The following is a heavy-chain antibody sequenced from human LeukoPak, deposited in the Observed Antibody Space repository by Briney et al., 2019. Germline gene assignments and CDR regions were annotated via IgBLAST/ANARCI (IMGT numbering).Heavy chain of an antibody. J-gene: IGHJ4*02. CDR3: ARLSYCSGGRCYSLSN. V-gene: IGHV5-51*01. Sequence: GESLKISCKGSGYSFTSYWIGWVRQMPGEGLEWMGIIYPGDSDTRYSPSFQGQVTISADKSISTAYLQWSSLKASDTAMYYCARLSYCSGGRCYSLSNWGQGTLVTVSS. D-gene: IGHD2-15*01. CDR1: GYSFTSYW. CDR2: IYPGDSDT.